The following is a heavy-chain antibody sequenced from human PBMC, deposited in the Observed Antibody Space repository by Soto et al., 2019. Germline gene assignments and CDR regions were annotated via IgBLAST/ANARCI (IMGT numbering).Heavy chain of an antibody. J-gene: IGHJ4*02. Sequence: SETLSLTCTVSGDSISSYYWNWIRQPPGKGLEWIGYIYYSGSTNYNPSLKSRVTISVDTSKNQFSLKLTSVTAADTAVYYCASRPMTGHFFFDYWGQGTLVTVSS. CDR3: ASRPMTGHFFFDY. CDR1: GDSISSYY. CDR2: IYYSGST. D-gene: IGHD3-9*01. V-gene: IGHV4-59*08.